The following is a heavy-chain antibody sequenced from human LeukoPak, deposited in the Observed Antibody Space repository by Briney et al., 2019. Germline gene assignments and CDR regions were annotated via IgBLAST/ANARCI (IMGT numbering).Heavy chain of an antibody. CDR3: ARPMDSGSYYYWFDP. CDR1: GYTFTNYY. J-gene: IGHJ5*02. Sequence: ASVKVSCKASGYTFTNYYMNWVRQAPGQGLEWMGIIDPRSGSTNYAQKFQGRVTMTTDTSTSTIYMELSSLRSEDTAVYYCARPMDSGSYYYWFDPWGQGTLVTVSS. D-gene: IGHD1-26*01. CDR2: IDPRSGST. V-gene: IGHV1-46*01.